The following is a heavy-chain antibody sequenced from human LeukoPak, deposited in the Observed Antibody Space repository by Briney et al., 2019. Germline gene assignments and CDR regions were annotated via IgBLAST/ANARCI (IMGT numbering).Heavy chain of an antibody. Sequence: GGSLRLSCAASGFTFSSFWMHWVRQAPGKGLVWVSRINTDGSSTDYADSAKGRFTISRVNAKNTLYLQMNSLRAEDTAVYYCARKGNAFDIWGQGTMVTVSS. CDR2: INTDGSST. J-gene: IGHJ3*02. D-gene: IGHD3-10*01. CDR1: GFTFSSFW. V-gene: IGHV3-74*01. CDR3: ARKGNAFDI.